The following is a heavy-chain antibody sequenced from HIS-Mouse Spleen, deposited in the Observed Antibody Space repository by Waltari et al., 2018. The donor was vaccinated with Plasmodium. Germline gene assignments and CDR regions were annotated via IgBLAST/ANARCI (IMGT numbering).Heavy chain of an antibody. J-gene: IGHJ4*02. CDR3: ARLLPWVHGHFDY. Sequence: QVQLVQSGAEGKRPGASVKVSCKASGYTFSSYGISWVRRAPGQGLEWMGWISGSNGNTNYAQKVQGIVTMTTDTSTSTAYMELRSLRSDDTAVYYCARLLPWVHGHFDYWGQGTLVTVSS. CDR2: ISGSNGNT. V-gene: IGHV1-18*01. D-gene: IGHD1-26*01. CDR1: GYTFSSYG.